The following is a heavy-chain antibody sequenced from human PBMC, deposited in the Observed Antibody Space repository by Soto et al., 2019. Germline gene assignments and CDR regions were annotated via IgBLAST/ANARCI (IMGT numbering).Heavy chain of an antibody. V-gene: IGHV3-30*18. J-gene: IGHJ4*02. CDR2: VSYDGSNK. CDR3: AKSRSPCGTCYATAFDY. CDR1: GFTFSSFG. D-gene: IGHD2-15*01. Sequence: QVQLVESGGGVVQPGRSLRLSRAASGFTFSSFGMHWVRQAPGKGREWVAVVSYDGSNKFYADSVKGRFTISRDNSKNTLFLQMNSLGAEDTAVYYCAKSRSPCGTCYATAFDYWGQGTLVTVSS.